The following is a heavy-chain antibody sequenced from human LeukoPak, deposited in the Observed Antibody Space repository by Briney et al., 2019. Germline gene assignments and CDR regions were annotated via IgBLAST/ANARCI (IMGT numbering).Heavy chain of an antibody. CDR2: ISGSGGST. D-gene: IGHD6-13*01. J-gene: IGHJ4*02. CDR1: GITFSSYS. Sequence: GGSLRPSCAASGITFSSYSMAWVRQAPGKGLEWVSGISGSGGSTDYADSVKGRFTISRDNYKNTLYLQMNSLRAEDTAVYYCAKGIAAAGTKSNFDYWGQGTLVTVSS. CDR3: AKGIAAAGTKSNFDY. V-gene: IGHV3-23*01.